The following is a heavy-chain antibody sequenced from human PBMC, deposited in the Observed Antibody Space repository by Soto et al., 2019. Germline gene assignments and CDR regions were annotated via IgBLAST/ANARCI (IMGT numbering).Heavy chain of an antibody. Sequence: ASVKVSCKASGYPFRSYYISWVRQAPGQGLEWMGWISPYNNNTHYAQKVQGRVSVTTDPSTTTAYMELTSLTSDDTAVYYCARVGARRFDPWGQGTQVTVSS. V-gene: IGHV1-18*01. CDR2: ISPYNNNT. CDR1: GYPFRSYY. J-gene: IGHJ5*02. CDR3: ARVGARRFDP.